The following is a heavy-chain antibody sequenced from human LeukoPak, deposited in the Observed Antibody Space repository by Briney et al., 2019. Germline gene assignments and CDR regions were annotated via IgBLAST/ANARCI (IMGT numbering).Heavy chain of an antibody. CDR3: ARGHVPGSDRHWEY. Sequence: GGSLRLSCAASGFTFSSHWMHWLRPAPGKGLVWVSRIISDGSTTNYADSVKGRFTIFRDNAKNTLYLQMNSLGAEDTAIYYCARGHVPGSDRHWEYWGQGALVTVSS. CDR1: GFTFSSHW. V-gene: IGHV3-74*01. CDR2: IISDGSTT. J-gene: IGHJ4*02. D-gene: IGHD3-10*01.